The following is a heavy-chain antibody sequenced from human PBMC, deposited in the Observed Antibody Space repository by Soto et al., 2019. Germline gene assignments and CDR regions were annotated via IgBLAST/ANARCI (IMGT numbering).Heavy chain of an antibody. V-gene: IGHV4-30-4*01. CDR2: IYYTGST. CDR1: GGSISSGDYY. Sequence: QVQLQESGPGLVKPSQTLSLICTVSGGSISSGDYYWSWIRQPPGKGLEWIGYIYYTGSTYYNPSLKSRVTISVATSTNQSSLKLYSVTAADTAVYYCARGDEGYWGQGTLVTVSS. J-gene: IGHJ4*02. CDR3: ARGDEGY.